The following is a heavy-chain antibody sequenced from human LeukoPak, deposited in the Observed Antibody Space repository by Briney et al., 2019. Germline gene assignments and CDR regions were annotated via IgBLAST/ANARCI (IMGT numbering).Heavy chain of an antibody. CDR1: VFTFSGYD. CDR3: ERDSQSGWGRPHALDI. D-gene: IGHD6-19*01. J-gene: IGHJ3*02. V-gene: IGHV3-48*01. Sequence: GGSLRLSRAASVFTFSGYDMIWVSQAPGKGLEWVSYISSSSSTIYYADSVKGLFTISRDNAKNSLYLQMNSLRAEDTAVYYCERDSQSGWGRPHALDICGQGTMVTVSS. CDR2: ISSSSSTI.